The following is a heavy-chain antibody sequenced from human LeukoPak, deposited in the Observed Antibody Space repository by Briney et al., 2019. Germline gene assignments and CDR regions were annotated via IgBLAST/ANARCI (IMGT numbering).Heavy chain of an antibody. CDR1: GFTFSSYA. D-gene: IGHD6-19*01. CDR3: AKDGAGTVNYYYGMDV. V-gene: IGHV3-23*01. Sequence: GGSLRLSCAASGFTFSSYAMSWVRQAPGKGLEWVSAISGSGGSTYYADSVKGRFTIPRDNSKNTLYLQMNSLRAEDTAVYYCAKDGAGTVNYYYGMDVWGQGTTVTVSS. CDR2: ISGSGGST. J-gene: IGHJ6*02.